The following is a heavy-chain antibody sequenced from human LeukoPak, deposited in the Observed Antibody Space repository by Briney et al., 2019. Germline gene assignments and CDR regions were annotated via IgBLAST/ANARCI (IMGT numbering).Heavy chain of an antibody. CDR1: GFTFSSYS. CDR3: ARDGYIAAQEWAQYYFDY. D-gene: IGHD6-6*01. Sequence: GRSLRLSCAASGFTFSSYSMNWVRQAPGKGLEWVSSISSSSSYIYYADSVKGRLTISRDNAKNSLYLQMNSLRAEDTAVYYCARDGYIAAQEWAQYYFDYWGQGTLVTVSS. CDR2: ISSSSSYI. J-gene: IGHJ4*02. V-gene: IGHV3-21*01.